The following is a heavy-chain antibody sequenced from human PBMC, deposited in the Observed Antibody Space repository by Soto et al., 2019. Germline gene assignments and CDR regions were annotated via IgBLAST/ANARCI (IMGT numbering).Heavy chain of an antibody. CDR3: ARAGGLGEVAAGY. Sequence: QLQLQESGSGLVKPSQTLSLTCAVSGGSISRGGYSWSWIRQPPGKGLEWIGYLYQSGSTYYNPYLTRRVTRSVARSKNQFSLKLSSVTAADTAVYYCARAGGLGEVAAGYWGRGTLVRVSS. CDR2: LYQSGST. CDR1: GGSISRGGYS. D-gene: IGHD6-19*01. J-gene: IGHJ4*02. V-gene: IGHV4-30-2*01.